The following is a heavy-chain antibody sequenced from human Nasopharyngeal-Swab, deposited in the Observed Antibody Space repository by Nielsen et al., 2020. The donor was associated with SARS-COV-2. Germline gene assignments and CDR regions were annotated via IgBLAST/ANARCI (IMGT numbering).Heavy chain of an antibody. CDR3: ARELGGDYCSSTSCYSPRHGMDV. V-gene: IGHV3-30-3*01. J-gene: IGHJ6*02. Sequence: GESLKISCAASAFTFSIYAMLLLRQAPRTGLVWPAVISYDGSNKYYADSVKGRFTISRDNSKNTLYLQMNSLRAEDTDVYYCARELGGDYCSSTSCYSPRHGMDVWGQGTTVTVSS. CDR1: AFTFSIYA. CDR2: ISYDGSNK. D-gene: IGHD2-2*02.